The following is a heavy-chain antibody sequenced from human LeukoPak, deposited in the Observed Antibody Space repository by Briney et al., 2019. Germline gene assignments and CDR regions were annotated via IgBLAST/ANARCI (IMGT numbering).Heavy chain of an antibody. CDR3: ARAPTRNYYDSSGYHDY. V-gene: IGHV1-69*04. CDR1: GGTFSSYA. J-gene: IGHJ4*02. CDR2: IIPILGIA. D-gene: IGHD3-22*01. Sequence: SVKVSCKASGGTFSSYAIIWVRQAPGQGLEWMGRIIPILGIANYAQKFQGRVTITADKSTSTAYMELSSLGSEDTAVYYCARAPTRNYYDSSGYHDYWGQGTLVTVSS.